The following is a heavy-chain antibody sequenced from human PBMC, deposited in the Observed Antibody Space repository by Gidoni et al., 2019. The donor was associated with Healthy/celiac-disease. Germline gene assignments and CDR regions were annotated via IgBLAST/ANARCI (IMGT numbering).Heavy chain of an antibody. D-gene: IGHD5-12*01. CDR2: IIPILGIA. CDR1: AGTFSSYA. V-gene: IGHV1-69*04. Sequence: QVQLVPSGAEVKNPGPSVKVSCNASAGTFSSYAISWVRQAPGQGLEWMGRIIPILGIANYAQKFQGRVTITADKSTSTAYMELSSLRSEDTAVYYCASRRDGYKRPDDAFDIWGQGTMVTVSS. CDR3: ASRRDGYKRPDDAFDI. J-gene: IGHJ3*02.